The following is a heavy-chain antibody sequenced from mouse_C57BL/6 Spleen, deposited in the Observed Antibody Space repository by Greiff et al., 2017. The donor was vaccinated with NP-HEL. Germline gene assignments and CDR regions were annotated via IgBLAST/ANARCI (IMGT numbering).Heavy chain of an antibody. CDR1: GFTFSDFY. Sequence: EVKLMESGGGLVQSGRSLRLSCATSGFTFSDFYMEWVRQAPGKGLEWIAASRNKANDYTTEYSASVKGRFIVSRDTSQSILYLQMNALRAEDTAIYYCARGVTSYYFYYWGQGTTLTVSS. J-gene: IGHJ2*01. CDR2: SRNKANDYTT. D-gene: IGHD1-3*01. CDR3: ARGVTSYYFYY. V-gene: IGHV7-1*01.